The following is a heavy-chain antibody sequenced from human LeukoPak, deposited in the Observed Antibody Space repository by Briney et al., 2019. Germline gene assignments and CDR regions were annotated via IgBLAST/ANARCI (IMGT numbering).Heavy chain of an antibody. D-gene: IGHD2-2*01. Sequence: GASVKVSCKTSGYTFTGSYLHWVRHVPGQGLEWMGWTNPSTGGTKSAQQFESRATMTRDTSNTTGYMELRSLRPDDTATYYCARGGAFCSITTCHEFDHWGQGTLVIVSS. CDR2: TNPSTGGT. J-gene: IGHJ4*02. V-gene: IGHV1-2*02. CDR3: ARGGAFCSITTCHEFDH. CDR1: GYTFTGSY.